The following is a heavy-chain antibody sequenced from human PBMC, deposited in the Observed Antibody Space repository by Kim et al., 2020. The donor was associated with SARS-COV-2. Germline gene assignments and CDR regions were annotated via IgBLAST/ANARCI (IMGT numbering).Heavy chain of an antibody. Sequence: ASVKVSCKASGYTFTSYGISWERQAPGQGLEWMGWISAYNGNTNYAQKLQGRVTMTTDTSTSTAYMELRSLRSDDTAVYYCAREIRGVIMGYYFDYWGQGTLVTVSS. D-gene: IGHD3-10*01. CDR3: AREIRGVIMGYYFDY. CDR1: GYTFTSYG. CDR2: ISAYNGNT. J-gene: IGHJ4*02. V-gene: IGHV1-18*01.